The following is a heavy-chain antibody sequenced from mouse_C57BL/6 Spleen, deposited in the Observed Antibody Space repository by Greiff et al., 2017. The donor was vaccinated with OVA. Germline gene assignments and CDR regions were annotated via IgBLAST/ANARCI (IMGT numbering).Heavy chain of an antibody. D-gene: IGHD3-1*01. Sequence: EVNLVESGGGLVKPGGSLKLSCAASGFTFSSYAMSWVRQTPEKRLEWVATISDGGSYTYYPDNVKGRFTISRDNAKNNLYLQMSHLKAEDTAMYYCARDRGPGGYAMDYWGQGTSVTVSS. J-gene: IGHJ4*01. V-gene: IGHV5-4*01. CDR1: GFTFSSYA. CDR2: ISDGGSYT. CDR3: ARDRGPGGYAMDY.